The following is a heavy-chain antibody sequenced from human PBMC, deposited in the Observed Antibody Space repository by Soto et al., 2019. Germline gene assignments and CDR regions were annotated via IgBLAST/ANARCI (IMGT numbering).Heavy chain of an antibody. D-gene: IGHD1-7*01. Sequence: VQLVESGGGVVQPGRSLRLSCAASGFTFSSYGMHWVRQAPGKGLEWVAVIWYDGSNKYYADSVKGRFTISRDNSKNTLYLQMNSLRAEDTAVYYCARDNWNYVSVLDPWGQGTLVTVSS. J-gene: IGHJ5*02. V-gene: IGHV3-33*01. CDR2: IWYDGSNK. CDR3: ARDNWNYVSVLDP. CDR1: GFTFSSYG.